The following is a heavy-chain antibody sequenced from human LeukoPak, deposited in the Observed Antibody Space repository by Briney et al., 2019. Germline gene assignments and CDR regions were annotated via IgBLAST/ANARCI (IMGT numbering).Heavy chain of an antibody. D-gene: IGHD6-19*01. CDR2: IYYSGAN. CDR1: GGSMSSSSYY. J-gene: IGHJ4*02. Sequence: SETLSLTCTVSGGSMSSSSYYWGWIRQSPGKGLEWIGSIYYSGANHYNPSLKSRVTMSVDTSKHQFSVKLTSATATDTAVYYCVRVRGYWLVRGYLDYWGQGTQVTVSS. V-gene: IGHV4-39*02. CDR3: VRVRGYWLVRGYLDY.